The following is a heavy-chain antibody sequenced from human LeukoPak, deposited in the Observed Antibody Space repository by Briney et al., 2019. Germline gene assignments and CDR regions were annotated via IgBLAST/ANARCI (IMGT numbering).Heavy chain of an antibody. V-gene: IGHV1-24*01. Sequence: GASVKVSCKVSGYTLTELSMHWVRQAPGKELEWMGGFDPEDGETIYAQKFQGRVTMTEDTSTDTAYMELSSLRSEDTAVYYCATVSPGYYYDSSGYSDWGQGTLVTVSS. J-gene: IGHJ4*02. D-gene: IGHD3-22*01. CDR3: ATVSPGYYYDSSGYSD. CDR2: FDPEDGET. CDR1: GYTLTELS.